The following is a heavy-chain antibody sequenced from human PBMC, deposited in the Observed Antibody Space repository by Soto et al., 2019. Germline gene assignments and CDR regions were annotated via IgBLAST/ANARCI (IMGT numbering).Heavy chain of an antibody. CDR1: GFTFSSYG. J-gene: IGHJ5*02. Sequence: ESVGGVVQPGRSLRLSCAASGFTFSSYGMHWVRQAPGKGLEWVAVISYGGSNKYYADSVKGRFTISRDNSKNTLYLQMNNLRAEDTAVYYCAKDNCISTSCYRLYNWFDPWGQGTLVTVSS. CDR2: ISYGGSNK. CDR3: AKDNCISTSCYRLYNWFDP. V-gene: IGHV3-30*18. D-gene: IGHD2-2*01.